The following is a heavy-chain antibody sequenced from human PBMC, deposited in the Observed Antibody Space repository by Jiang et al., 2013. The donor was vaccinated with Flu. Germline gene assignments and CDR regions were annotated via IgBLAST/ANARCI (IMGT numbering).Heavy chain of an antibody. J-gene: IGHJ4*02. D-gene: IGHD4-23*01. CDR1: GGSISSYY. CDR3: ARVIGGNLDY. V-gene: IGHV4-59*01. Sequence: VLLKPSETLSLTCTVSGGSISSYYWSWIRQPPGKGLEWIGYIYYSGSTNYNPSLKSRVTISVDTSKNQFSLKLSSVTAADTAVYYCARVIGGNLDYWGQGTLVTVSS. CDR2: IYYSGST.